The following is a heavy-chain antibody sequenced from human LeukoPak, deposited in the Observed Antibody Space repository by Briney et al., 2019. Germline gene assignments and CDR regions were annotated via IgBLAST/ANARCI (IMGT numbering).Heavy chain of an antibody. Sequence: GGSPRLSCAASGFTFSSYSMNWVRQAPGKGLEWVAVIYSGGSTYYADTVKGRFTSSRDNSKNTLYLQMNSLRAEDTAVYYCARVGSPVPAAGFDYWGKGTLVTVSS. J-gene: IGHJ4*02. V-gene: IGHV3-66*02. CDR3: ARVGSPVPAAGFDY. CDR1: GFTFSSYS. CDR2: IYSGGST. D-gene: IGHD2-2*01.